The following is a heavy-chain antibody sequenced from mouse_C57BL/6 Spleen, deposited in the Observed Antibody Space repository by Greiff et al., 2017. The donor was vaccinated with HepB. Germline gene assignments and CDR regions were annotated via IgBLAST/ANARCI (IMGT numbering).Heavy chain of an antibody. J-gene: IGHJ2*01. D-gene: IGHD2-3*01. CDR3: ARGGDGYYDY. Sequence: QVQLQQPGAELVKPGASVKLSCKASGYTFTSYWMQWVKQRPGQGLEWIGEIDPSDSYTNYNQKFKCKATLTVDTSSSPAYRQLSSLTSEDSAVYYCARGGDGYYDYWGQGTTLTVSS. CDR2: IDPSDSYT. V-gene: IGHV1-50*01. CDR1: GYTFTSYW.